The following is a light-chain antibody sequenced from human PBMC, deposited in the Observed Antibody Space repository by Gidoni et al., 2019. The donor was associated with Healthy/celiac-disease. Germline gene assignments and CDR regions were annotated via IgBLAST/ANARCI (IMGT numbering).Light chain of an antibody. CDR2: DAS. CDR3: QQRSNSVYT. Sequence: EIVLTHSPATLSLSPGERATLSCRASQSVSSYLAWYQQKPGQAPRLLIYDASNRATGIPARFSGSGSGTDFTLTISSLEPEDFAVYYCQQRSNSVYTFGQGTKLEIK. J-gene: IGKJ2*01. V-gene: IGKV3-11*01. CDR1: QSVSSY.